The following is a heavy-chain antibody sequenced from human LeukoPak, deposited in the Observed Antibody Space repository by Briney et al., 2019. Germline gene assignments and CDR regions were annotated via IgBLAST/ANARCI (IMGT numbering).Heavy chain of an antibody. V-gene: IGHV3-7*01. D-gene: IGHD3-16*01. CDR1: GFTFSSYS. CDR3: AKEGDDYVWGSPLDY. CDR2: IKQDGSEK. Sequence: GGSLRLSCAASGFTFSSYSMNWVRQAPGKGLEWVANIKQDGSEKYYVDSVKGRFTISRDNAKNSLYLQMNSLRAEDTAVHYCAKEGDDYVWGSPLDYWGQGTLVTVSS. J-gene: IGHJ4*02.